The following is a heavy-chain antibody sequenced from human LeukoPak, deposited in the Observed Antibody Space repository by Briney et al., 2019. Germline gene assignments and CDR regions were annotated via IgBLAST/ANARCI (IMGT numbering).Heavy chain of an antibody. D-gene: IGHD2-15*01. J-gene: IGHJ4*02. CDR1: GFTFSNAW. V-gene: IGHV3-15*01. Sequence: PGGSLRLSCAASGFTFSNAWMSWVRQAPGKGLEWVGRIKSKTDGGTTDYAAPVKGRFTISRDDSKNTLYLQMNSLKTEDTAVYYCTTEDFSGPRFGCSGGSCYRVSAAQFDYWGQGTLVTVSS. CDR2: IKSKTDGGTT. CDR3: TTEDFSGPRFGCSGGSCYRVSAAQFDY.